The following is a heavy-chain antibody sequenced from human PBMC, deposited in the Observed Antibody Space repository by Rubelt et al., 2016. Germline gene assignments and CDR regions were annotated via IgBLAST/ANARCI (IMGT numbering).Heavy chain of an antibody. CDR3: VRDSSSWFF. CDR2: VYHDGRT. J-gene: IGHJ4*02. D-gene: IGHD6-13*01. CDR1: GVSLRGYY. Sequence: QVELQESGPGLVKASETLPLTCTVSGVSLRGYYWSWIRQTPGKGPEWIGYVYHDGRTEYNPSLKGRISISVDAPKNQFSLEMRSVTAADTAIYYCVRDSSSWFFWGQGTLVTVAA. V-gene: IGHV4-59*03.